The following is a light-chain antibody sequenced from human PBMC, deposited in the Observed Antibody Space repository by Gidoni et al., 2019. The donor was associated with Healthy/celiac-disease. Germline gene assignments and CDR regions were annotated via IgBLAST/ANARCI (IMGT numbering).Light chain of an antibody. CDR1: QSVSSY. J-gene: IGKJ4*01. CDR2: DAA. Sequence: EIVLTQSPATRSLSPGERATLSCSASQSVSSYLAWYQQKPVQAPRLLIYDAANRATGIPARFSGSGSGTDFTLTISSREPEDFAVYYCQQRSNWPPGLTFGGGTKVEIK. V-gene: IGKV3-11*01. CDR3: QQRSNWPPGLT.